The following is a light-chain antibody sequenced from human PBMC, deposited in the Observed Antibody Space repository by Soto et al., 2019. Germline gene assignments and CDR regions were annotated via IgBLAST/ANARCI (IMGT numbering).Light chain of an antibody. CDR2: EGS. Sequence: QSALTQPASVSGSPGQSITISCTGTRSDVGSYNLVSWYPQHPGKAPKLMIYEGSKRPSGVSNRFSGSKSGNTVSLTISGLQAEDEADYYCCSYAGSSSVVFGGGTKLTVL. V-gene: IGLV2-23*01. J-gene: IGLJ2*01. CDR1: RSDVGSYNL. CDR3: CSYAGSSSVV.